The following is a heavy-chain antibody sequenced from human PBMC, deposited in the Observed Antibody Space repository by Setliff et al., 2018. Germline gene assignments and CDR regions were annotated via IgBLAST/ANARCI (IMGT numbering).Heavy chain of an antibody. V-gene: IGHV1-2*06. Sequence: GASVKVSCKASGYTFTGYYMHWVRQAPGQGLEWMGRINPNSGGTNYAQKFQGRVTMTRDTSISTAYMELSRLRSDDTAVYYCARGRGSYYYYMDVWGKGTTVTVSS. CDR3: ARGRGSYYYYMDV. CDR1: GYTFTGYY. CDR2: INPNSGGT. D-gene: IGHD1-26*01. J-gene: IGHJ6*03.